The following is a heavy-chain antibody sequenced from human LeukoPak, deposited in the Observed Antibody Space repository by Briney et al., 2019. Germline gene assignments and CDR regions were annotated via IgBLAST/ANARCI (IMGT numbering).Heavy chain of an antibody. D-gene: IGHD3-3*01. CDR2: ISASRGNT. CDR1: GFTFSNFA. CDR3: AKDLGNTVFGVVIPLRGAFDV. J-gene: IGHJ3*01. Sequence: GGSLRLSCAASGFTFSNFAMSWVRQTPGKGLQWVSSISASRGNTYYADSVTGRFTISRDNSNNLLHLQMNSLRAEDSALYYCAKDLGNTVFGVVIPLRGAFDVWGQGTMVTVS. V-gene: IGHV3-23*01.